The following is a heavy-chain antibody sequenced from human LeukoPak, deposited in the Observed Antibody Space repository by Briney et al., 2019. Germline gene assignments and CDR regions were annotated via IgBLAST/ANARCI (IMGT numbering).Heavy chain of an antibody. D-gene: IGHD6-13*01. CDR3: AAETTAGNA. CDR2: INHRGST. V-gene: IGHV4-34*01. J-gene: IGHJ5*02. Sequence: SETLSLTCAVYGGPFSGYYWSWIRQPPGKGREWIGEINHRGSTNYNPSLKSRVTISVDTSKSQFSLKLSSVTAADTAVYYCAAETTAGNAWGQGTLVAVSS. CDR1: GGPFSGYY.